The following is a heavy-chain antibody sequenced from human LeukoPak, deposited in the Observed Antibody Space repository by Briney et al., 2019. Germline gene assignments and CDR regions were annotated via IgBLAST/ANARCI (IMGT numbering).Heavy chain of an antibody. V-gene: IGHV1-3*01. Sequence: ASVKVSCKASGYTFTSYAMHWVRQAPGQRLEWMGWINAYNGNTNYAQKLQGRVTMTTDTSTSTAFMELSSLRSDDTAVYYCASDRLFSDAFDIWGQGTMVTVSS. CDR1: GYTFTSYA. CDR3: ASDRLFSDAFDI. J-gene: IGHJ3*02. CDR2: INAYNGNT. D-gene: IGHD3-9*01.